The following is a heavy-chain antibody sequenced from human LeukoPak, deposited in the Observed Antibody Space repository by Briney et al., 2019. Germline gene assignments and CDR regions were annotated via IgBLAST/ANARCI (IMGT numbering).Heavy chain of an antibody. V-gene: IGHV4-39*07. CDR2: VYYIGST. J-gene: IGHJ4*02. CDR1: GDSISRSSDY. Sequence: PSETLSLTCTVSGDSISRSSDYWGWIRQPPGKGPEWIGSVYYIGSTFYNPSLKSRLTISIDTSKNQFSLKLSSVTAADTAVYYCARVGGGLLDYWGQGTLVTVSS. D-gene: IGHD3-16*01. CDR3: ARVGGGLLDY.